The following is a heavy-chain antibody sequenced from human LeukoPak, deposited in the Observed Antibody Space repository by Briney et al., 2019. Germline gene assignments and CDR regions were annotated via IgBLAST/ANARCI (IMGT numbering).Heavy chain of an antibody. J-gene: IGHJ5*02. V-gene: IGHV4-38-2*02. CDR3: ARDHLANLASRLFDP. CDR2: IYHSGRT. CDR1: GYSISSGYY. Sequence: SETLSLTCTVSGYSISSGYYWGWIRQPPGKGLEWIGSIYHSGRTYYNPSLKSRVTISVDTSKNQFSLKLSSVTAADTAVYYCARDHLANLASRLFDPWGQGTLVTVSS. D-gene: IGHD3-3*01.